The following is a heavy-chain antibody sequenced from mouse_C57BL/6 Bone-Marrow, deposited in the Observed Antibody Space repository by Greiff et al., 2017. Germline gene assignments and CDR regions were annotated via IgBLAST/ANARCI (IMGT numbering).Heavy chain of an antibody. CDR1: GFNIKDDY. Sequence: VQLKESGAELVRPGASVKLSCTASGFNIKDDYMHWVKQRPEQGLEWIGWIDPENGDTEYASKFQGKATITADTSSNTAYLQLSSLTSEDTAVYYCTTGDGYSYFDYWGQGTTLTVSS. V-gene: IGHV14-4*01. CDR3: TTGDGYSYFDY. D-gene: IGHD2-3*01. CDR2: IDPENGDT. J-gene: IGHJ2*01.